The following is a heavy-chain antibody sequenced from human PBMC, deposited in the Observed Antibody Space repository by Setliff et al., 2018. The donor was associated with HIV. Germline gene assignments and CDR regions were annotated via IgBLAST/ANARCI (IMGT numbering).Heavy chain of an antibody. CDR2: IYTSGIT. Sequence: PSETLSLTCNVSGASTNAYFLSWVRHPAGKGLEWIGHIYTSGITNHNPSLKSRVTMSLDTSKEQFSLRLRSVTAADTAIYYCAREPSPSQWQPLYFDAWGRGILVTVS. J-gene: IGHJ4*02. V-gene: IGHV4-4*07. CDR1: GASTNAYF. CDR3: AREPSPSQWQPLYFDA. D-gene: IGHD6-19*01.